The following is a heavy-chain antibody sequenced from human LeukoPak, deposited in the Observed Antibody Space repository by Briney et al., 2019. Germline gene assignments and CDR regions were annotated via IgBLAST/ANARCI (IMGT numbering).Heavy chain of an antibody. CDR3: ARDQYYYYYGMGV. Sequence: GGSLRLSCAASGFTFSSYSMNWVRQAPGKGLEWVSSISSSSYIYYADSVKGRFTITRDNAKNSLYLQMNSLRAEDTAVYYCARDQYYYYYGMGVWGQGTTVTVSS. CDR1: GFTFSSYS. V-gene: IGHV3-21*01. J-gene: IGHJ6*02. CDR2: ISSSSYI.